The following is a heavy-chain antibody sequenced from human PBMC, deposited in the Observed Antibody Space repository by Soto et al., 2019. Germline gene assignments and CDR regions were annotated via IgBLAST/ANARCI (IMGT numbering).Heavy chain of an antibody. CDR1: GGSISSGDYY. D-gene: IGHD3-22*01. V-gene: IGHV4-30-4*01. Sequence: SETLSLTCTVSGGSISSGDYYWSWIRQPPGKGLEWIGYIYYSGSTYYNPSLKSRVTISVDTSKNQFSLKLSSVTAADTAVYYCARDLDDSSGYAFDYWGQGTLVTVSS. J-gene: IGHJ4*02. CDR3: ARDLDDSSGYAFDY. CDR2: IYYSGST.